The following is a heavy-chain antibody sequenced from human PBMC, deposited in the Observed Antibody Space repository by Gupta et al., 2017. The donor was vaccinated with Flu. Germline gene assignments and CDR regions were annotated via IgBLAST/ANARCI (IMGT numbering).Heavy chain of an antibody. V-gene: IGHV3-23*01. CDR2: ISGSGGST. CDR1: GFTFSSYA. Sequence: EVQLLESGGGLVQPGGSLRLSCAASGFTFSSYAMSWVRQAPGKGLEWVSAISGSGGSTYYADSVKGRFTISRDNSKNTLYLQMNSLRAEETAVYYCAKVMIVVVITRHYFDYWGQGTLVTVSS. CDR3: AKVMIVVVITRHYFDY. D-gene: IGHD3-22*01. J-gene: IGHJ4*02.